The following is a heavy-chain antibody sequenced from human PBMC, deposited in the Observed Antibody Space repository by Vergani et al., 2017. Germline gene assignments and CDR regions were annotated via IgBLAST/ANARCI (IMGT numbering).Heavy chain of an antibody. J-gene: IGHJ6*02. CDR3: ARDFQVQLELRGGMDV. Sequence: VQLLESGGGLAQPGGSLRLSCAASGFTFSDYYMSWIRQAPGKGLEWVSYISSSGSTIYYADSVKGRFTISRDNAKNSLYLQMNSLRAEDTAVYYCARDFQVQLELRGGMDVWGQGTTVTVSS. CDR1: GFTFSDYY. CDR2: ISSSGSTI. V-gene: IGHV3-11*04. D-gene: IGHD1-1*01.